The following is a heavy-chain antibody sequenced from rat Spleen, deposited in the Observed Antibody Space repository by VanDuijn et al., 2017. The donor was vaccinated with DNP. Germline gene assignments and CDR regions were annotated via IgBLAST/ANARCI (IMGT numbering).Heavy chain of an antibody. D-gene: IGHD1-11*01. Sequence: EVQLVESGGGLVQPGRSLKLSCAASGFTFSDYHMVWVRQAPTKGLEWVAATSYDGGSTYYRDSVKGRFTISRDNAKSSLYLQMDSLRSEDTATYYCATHAHRRAHGYWGQGVMVTVSS. J-gene: IGHJ2*01. CDR3: ATHAHRRAHGY. CDR2: TSYDGGST. V-gene: IGHV5-20*01. CDR1: GFTFSDYH.